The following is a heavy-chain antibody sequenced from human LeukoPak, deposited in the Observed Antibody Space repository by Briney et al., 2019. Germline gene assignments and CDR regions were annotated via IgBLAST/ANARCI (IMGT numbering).Heavy chain of an antibody. V-gene: IGHV4-34*01. CDR2: INHSGST. CDR3: ARVGKVGATRTRALQNYFDY. D-gene: IGHD1-26*01. CDR1: GGSFSGYY. Sequence: SETLSLTCAVYGGSFSGYYWSWIRQPPGKGLEWIGEINHSGSTNYNPSLKSRVTISVDTSKNQFSLKLSSVTAADTAVYYCARVGKVGATRTRALQNYFDYRGQGTLVTVSS. J-gene: IGHJ4*02.